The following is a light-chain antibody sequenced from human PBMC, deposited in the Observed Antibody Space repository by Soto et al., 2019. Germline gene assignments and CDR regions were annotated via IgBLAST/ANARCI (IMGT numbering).Light chain of an antibody. CDR1: QSVSNNY. J-gene: IGKJ1*01. V-gene: IGKV3-20*01. Sequence: EIVLTQSPGTLSLAPGERSTISCRASQSVSNNYLAWYQQKPGQAPRLLIYGASNRATGIPDRFSGSGSGTDFTLTISRLEPEDFAVYYCQQYGSSGTFGQGTTVDIK. CDR3: QQYGSSGT. CDR2: GAS.